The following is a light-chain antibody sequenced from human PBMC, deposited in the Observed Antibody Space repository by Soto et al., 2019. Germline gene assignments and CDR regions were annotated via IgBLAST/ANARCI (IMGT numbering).Light chain of an antibody. J-gene: IGKJ1*01. CDR1: QSVSSNY. V-gene: IGKV3-20*01. CDR2: AAS. CDR3: QPYCSSPRT. Sequence: EIVLTQSPGTLSLSPGERATLSCRASQSVSSNYLAWYQQKPGQAPRLLISAASSRITGIPASFSGSGSGTHFTLTISRLEPEDSAVYHRQPYCSSPRTFGQGTKVEIK.